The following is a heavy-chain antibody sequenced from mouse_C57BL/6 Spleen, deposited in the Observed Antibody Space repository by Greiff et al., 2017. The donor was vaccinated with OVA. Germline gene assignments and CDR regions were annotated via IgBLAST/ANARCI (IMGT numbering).Heavy chain of an antibody. CDR2: IDPSDSET. CDR3: ARELYDGYCCAY. V-gene: IGHV1-52*01. CDR1: GYTFTSYG. J-gene: IGHJ3*01. D-gene: IGHD2-3*01. Sequence: QVQLQQPGAELVRPGSSVKLSCKASGYTFTSYGMHWVRQRPIQGLEWIGNIDPSDSETHYNQKFKDKATLTVDKSSSTAYMQLSSLTSEDSAVYYCARELYDGYCCAYWGQGTLVTVSA.